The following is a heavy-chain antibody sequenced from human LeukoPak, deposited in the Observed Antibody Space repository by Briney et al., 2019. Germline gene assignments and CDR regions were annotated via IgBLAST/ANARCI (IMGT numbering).Heavy chain of an antibody. V-gene: IGHV1-24*01. CDR3: ATPSLAVDHYFDY. J-gene: IGHJ4*02. CDR1: GYTLTELS. Sequence: ASVKVSCKVSGYTLTELSMHWVRQAPGKGLEWMGGFDPEDGETIYAQKFQGRVTMTKDTSTDTAYMELSSLRSEDTAVYYCATPSLAVDHYFDYWGQGTLVTVSS. CDR2: FDPEDGET.